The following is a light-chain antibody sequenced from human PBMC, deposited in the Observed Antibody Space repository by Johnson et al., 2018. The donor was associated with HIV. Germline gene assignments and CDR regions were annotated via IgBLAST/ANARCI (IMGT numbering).Light chain of an antibody. CDR3: GTWDSSLSGGV. CDR1: SSNIGNNY. Sequence: QSVLTQPPSVSAAPGQMVSISCSGSSSNIGNNYVSWYQQFPGTAPKLLIYENNKRSSGIPDRFSGSKSGTSATLGITGLQTGDEADYYCGTWDSSLSGGVVGSGTKVTVL. V-gene: IGLV1-51*02. J-gene: IGLJ1*01. CDR2: ENN.